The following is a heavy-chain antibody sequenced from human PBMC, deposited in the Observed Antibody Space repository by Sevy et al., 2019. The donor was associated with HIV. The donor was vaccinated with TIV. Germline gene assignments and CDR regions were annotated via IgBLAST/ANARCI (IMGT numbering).Heavy chain of an antibody. Sequence: GGSLRLSCAASGFAFSNYYAMHWVRQAPGKGLEWVALITYDGSDTYYEDSVKGRFTVSRDNFKNTLFLQMNSLTTEETAVYYCARPRANYVDHYFFYAMDVWGQGTTVTVSS. D-gene: IGHD4-17*01. J-gene: IGHJ6*02. CDR1: GFAFSNYYA. CDR2: ITYDGSDT. V-gene: IGHV3-30-3*01. CDR3: ARPRANYVDHYFFYAMDV.